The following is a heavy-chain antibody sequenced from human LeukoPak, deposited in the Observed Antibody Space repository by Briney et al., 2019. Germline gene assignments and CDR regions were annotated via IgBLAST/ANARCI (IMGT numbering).Heavy chain of an antibody. CDR2: MYTSGST. CDR1: GGSISSGSSY. D-gene: IGHD6-19*01. Sequence: SQTLSLTCTVSGGSISSGSSYWSWIRQPAGKGLEWIGRMYTSGSTNYNPSLKSRVTISVDTSKNQFSLKMTSVTAADTAVYYCTSGSITVDHWGQGTLVTV. V-gene: IGHV4-61*02. J-gene: IGHJ4*02. CDR3: TSGSITVDH.